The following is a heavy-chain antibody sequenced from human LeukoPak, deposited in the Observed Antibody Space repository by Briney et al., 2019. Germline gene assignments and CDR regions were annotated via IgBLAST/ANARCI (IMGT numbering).Heavy chain of an antibody. J-gene: IGHJ5*02. CDR2: IIPILGKR. CDR3: ASAPLTMVRGVSTDVPWFDP. Sequence: SAVPVSCKACGGTXSRYGISWLRPAPGQGLQWMGRIIPILGKRKHAQKLQGKVTITADKTKSKAYMELSSLSSEDTAVYYCASAPLTMVRGVSTDVPWFDPWGQGTLVTVSS. D-gene: IGHD3-10*01. V-gene: IGHV1-69*04. CDR1: GGTXSRYG.